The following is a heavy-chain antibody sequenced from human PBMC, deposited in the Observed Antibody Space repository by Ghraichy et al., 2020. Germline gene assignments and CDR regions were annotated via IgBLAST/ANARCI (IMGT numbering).Heavy chain of an antibody. V-gene: IGHV3-30*18. CDR1: GFTFSTYA. Sequence: GESLNISCAASGFTFSTYAIHWVRQAPGRGLECVALISYDVNDKYYADSVKGRFTISRDNSKNTLYLQMNSLRTEDTAMYYCAKDRGDLVPNVVNDAFDIWGQGTMVTVSS. CDR2: ISYDVNDK. J-gene: IGHJ3*02. CDR3: AKDRGDLVPNVVNDAFDI.